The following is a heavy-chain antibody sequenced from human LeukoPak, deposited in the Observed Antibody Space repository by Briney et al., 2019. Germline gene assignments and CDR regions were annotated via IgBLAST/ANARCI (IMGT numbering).Heavy chain of an antibody. CDR1: GFTFSSYS. Sequence: GGSLRLSCAASGFTFSSYSMNWVRRAPGKGLEWVSSISSSSSYIYYADSVKGRFTISRDNAKNSLYLQMNSLRAEDTAVYYCAREDGYCSSTSCYRDNWFDPWGQGTLVTVSS. J-gene: IGHJ5*02. V-gene: IGHV3-21*01. CDR3: AREDGYCSSTSCYRDNWFDP. CDR2: ISSSSSYI. D-gene: IGHD2-2*02.